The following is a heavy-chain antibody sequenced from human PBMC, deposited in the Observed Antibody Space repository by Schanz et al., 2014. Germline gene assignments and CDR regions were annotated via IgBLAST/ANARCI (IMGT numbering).Heavy chain of an antibody. V-gene: IGHV4-39*01. D-gene: IGHD4-4*01. CDR3: ARRDNYLSAFDI. Sequence: QVQLQESGPGLVKPSETLSLTCTVSGASISGSSDYWGWIRQSPGKGLEWIGNIYYTGTTYYNPPQKRRFSIPVDTSKTQVSLNLPSVTAADTAVFYCARRDNYLSAFDIWGQGTMVTVSS. CDR2: IYYTGTT. CDR1: GASISGSSDY. J-gene: IGHJ3*02.